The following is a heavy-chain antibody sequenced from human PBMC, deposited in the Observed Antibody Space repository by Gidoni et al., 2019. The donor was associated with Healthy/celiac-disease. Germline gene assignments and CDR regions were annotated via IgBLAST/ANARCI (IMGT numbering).Heavy chain of an antibody. V-gene: IGHV4-59*01. J-gene: IGHJ4*02. CDR1: GGSISSYY. CDR2: IYYSGST. CDR3: ARFAYYTSEFDY. D-gene: IGHD1-26*01. Sequence: QVQLQESGPGLVKPSETLSLTCPVSGGSISSYYWSWIRQPPGKGLEWIGYIYYSGSTNYNPSLKSRVTISVDTSKNQFSLKLSSVTAADTAVYYCARFAYYTSEFDYWGQGTLVTVSS.